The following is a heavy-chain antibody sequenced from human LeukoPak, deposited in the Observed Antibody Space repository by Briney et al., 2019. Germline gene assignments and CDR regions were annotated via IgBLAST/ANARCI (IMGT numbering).Heavy chain of an antibody. V-gene: IGHV1-46*01. D-gene: IGHD3-22*01. CDR3: ARDLGYYYDSSGYYDY. J-gene: IGHJ4*02. CDR2: INPSGGST. Sequence: ASVKVSCKASGYTFTSYYMHWVRQARGQGLEWMGIINPSGGSTSYAQKFQGRVTMTRDTSTSTVYMELSSLRSEDTAVYYCARDLGYYYDSSGYYDYWGQGTLVTVSS. CDR1: GYTFTSYY.